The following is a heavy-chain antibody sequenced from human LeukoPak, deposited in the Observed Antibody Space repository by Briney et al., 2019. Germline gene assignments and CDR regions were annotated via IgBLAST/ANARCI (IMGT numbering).Heavy chain of an antibody. CDR3: ARAGSSSWPHYYYYMDV. CDR2: IYYRGDT. Sequence: SETLSLTCTVSGDSITSYYWSWIRQPPGQGLEWIGFIYYRGDTKYNPSHKSRVTILVDTSKNQFSLKLSSVTAADTAVYYCARAGSSSWPHYYYYMDVWGKGTTVTISS. V-gene: IGHV4-59*01. D-gene: IGHD6-13*01. CDR1: GDSITSYY. J-gene: IGHJ6*03.